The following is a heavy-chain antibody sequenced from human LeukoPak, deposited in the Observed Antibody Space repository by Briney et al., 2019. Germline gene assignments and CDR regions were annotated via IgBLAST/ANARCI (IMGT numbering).Heavy chain of an antibody. CDR3: ARDPVVSSSTSPYYFDY. V-gene: IGHV3-21*01. CDR2: ISSSSSYI. Sequence: GGSLRLSCAASGFTFSSYGMNWVRQAPGKGLEWVSSISSSSSYIYYADSVKGRFTISRDNAKNSLYLQMNSLRAEDTAVYYCARDPVVSSSTSPYYFDYWGQGTLVTISS. D-gene: IGHD2-2*01. CDR1: GFTFSSYG. J-gene: IGHJ4*02.